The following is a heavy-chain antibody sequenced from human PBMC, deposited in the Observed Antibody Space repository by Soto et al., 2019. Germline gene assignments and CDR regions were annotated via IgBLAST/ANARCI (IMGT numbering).Heavy chain of an antibody. D-gene: IGHD3-22*01. CDR2: ISYDGSKE. Sequence: QVQLMESGGGVVQPGRSLRLSCAASGFSFLSYGMHWVRQAPGKGLEWVAFISYDGSKEYYADSVKGRFTISRDNSKNTLYLQMNSLRTEDTALYYCAKLGYDSSGSTNPHFDFWGQGTLVTVSS. J-gene: IGHJ4*02. CDR3: AKLGYDSSGSTNPHFDF. CDR1: GFSFLSYG. V-gene: IGHV3-30*18.